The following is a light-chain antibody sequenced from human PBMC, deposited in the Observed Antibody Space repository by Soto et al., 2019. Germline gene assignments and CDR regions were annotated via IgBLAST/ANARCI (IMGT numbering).Light chain of an antibody. CDR2: AAS. CDR3: QQSYSTPGT. CDR1: QSISSY. J-gene: IGKJ2*01. Sequence: DIQMTQSPSSLSASVGDRVTITCRASQSISSYLNWYQQKPGKAPKLLIYAASSLQSGVPSRFSASGSGTDFTLTISSLQPEDFATYYCQQSYSTPGTFGQRTKLEIK. V-gene: IGKV1-39*01.